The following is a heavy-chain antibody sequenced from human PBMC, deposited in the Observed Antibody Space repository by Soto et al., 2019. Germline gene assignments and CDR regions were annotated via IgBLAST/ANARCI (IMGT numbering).Heavy chain of an antibody. J-gene: IGHJ4*02. Sequence: HPGGSLRLSCAASGFTFSSYAMSWVRQAPGKGLEWVSGISGSGDNTYHADSVKGRFTISRDNSKNTVYLQLNSLRAEDTATYYCAKDRGYGGRYPGYFDYWGQGTLVTVSS. CDR1: GFTFSSYA. D-gene: IGHD1-26*01. V-gene: IGHV3-23*01. CDR2: ISGSGDNT. CDR3: AKDRGYGGRYPGYFDY.